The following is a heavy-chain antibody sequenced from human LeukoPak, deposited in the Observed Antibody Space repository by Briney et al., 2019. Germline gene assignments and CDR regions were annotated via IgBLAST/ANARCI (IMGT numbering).Heavy chain of an antibody. D-gene: IGHD6-13*01. CDR1: GFTFSSYW. CDR2: IKQDGSEK. V-gene: IGHV3-7*01. CDR3: ARYGSSWYRTYYYYYYMDV. J-gene: IGHJ6*03. Sequence: GGSLRLSCAASGFTFSSYWMSWVRQAPGKGLEWVANIKQDGSEKYYVDSVKGRFTISRDNAKNSLDLQMNSLSAEDTVVYYCARYGSSWYRTYYYYYYMDVWGKGTTVTVSS.